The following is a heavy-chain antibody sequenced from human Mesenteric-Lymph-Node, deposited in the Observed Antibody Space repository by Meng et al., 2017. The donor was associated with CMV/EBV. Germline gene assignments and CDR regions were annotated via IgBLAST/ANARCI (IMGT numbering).Heavy chain of an antibody. Sequence: GGSLRLSCVGSGFTFSTYAMNWVRQAPGKGLEWVSYISSSSATIFYADSVKGRFTVSRDNAKNSLYLQMNSLRAEDTAVYYCARGGGYSYGSFWGQGTLVTVSS. V-gene: IGHV3-48*04. CDR1: GFTFSTYA. D-gene: IGHD5-18*01. J-gene: IGHJ4*02. CDR3: ARGGGYSYGSF. CDR2: ISSSSATI.